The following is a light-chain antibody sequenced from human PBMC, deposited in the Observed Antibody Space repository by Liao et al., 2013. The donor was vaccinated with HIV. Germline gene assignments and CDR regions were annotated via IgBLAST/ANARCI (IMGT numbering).Light chain of an antibody. V-gene: IGLV3-21*01. CDR2: QDR. CDR3: QAWDSSAEVV. J-gene: IGLJ2*01. CDR1: DFGTKR. Sequence: SYVLTQPPSVSVAPGKTARITCGGDDFGTKRVHWYQQKSGQSPVLVIYQDRKRPSGIPERFSGSNSGNTATLTISGTQPVDEAEYFCQAWDSSAEVVFGGGTKLTVL.